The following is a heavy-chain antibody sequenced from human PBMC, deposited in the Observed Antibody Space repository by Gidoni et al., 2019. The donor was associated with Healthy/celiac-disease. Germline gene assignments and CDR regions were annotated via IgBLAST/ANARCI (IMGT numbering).Heavy chain of an antibody. CDR1: GYTFTSYY. CDR2: INPSGGST. Sequence: QVQLVQSGAEVKKPGASVKVACKASGYTFTSYYMHWVRQAPGQGLEWMGIINPSGGSTSYAQKFQGRVTMTRDTSTSTVYMELSSLRSEDTAVYYCAREERVMVTLLGFDYWGQGTLVTVSS. V-gene: IGHV1-46*01. D-gene: IGHD2-15*01. J-gene: IGHJ4*02. CDR3: AREERVMVTLLGFDY.